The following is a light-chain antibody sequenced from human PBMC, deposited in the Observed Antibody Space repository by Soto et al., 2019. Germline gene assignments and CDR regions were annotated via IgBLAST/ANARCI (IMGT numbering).Light chain of an antibody. Sequence: VGLTQSRRTLSLSPWERATRSCRTNQTVSSSFLAWYQQKPGQAPKLLIFDASTRDTDIPARFSGSGSGTDFTLTISSLQPDDFATYYCQQYNTYPSTFGQGTKVDIK. J-gene: IGKJ1*01. CDR3: QQYNTYPST. V-gene: IGKV3D-7*01. CDR2: DAS. CDR1: QTVSSSF.